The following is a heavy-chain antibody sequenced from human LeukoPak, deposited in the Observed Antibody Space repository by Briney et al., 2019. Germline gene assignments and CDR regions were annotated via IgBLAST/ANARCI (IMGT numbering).Heavy chain of an antibody. Sequence: GGSLRLSCAASGFTVSSNYMSWVRQAPGKGLEWVSYISSSGSTIYYADSVKGRFTISRDNAKNSLYLQMNSLRAEDTAVYYCARTYYYDSSGYSGYWGQGTLVTVSS. D-gene: IGHD3-22*01. J-gene: IGHJ4*02. CDR3: ARTYYYDSSGYSGY. CDR2: ISSSGSTI. CDR1: GFTVSSNY. V-gene: IGHV3-11*04.